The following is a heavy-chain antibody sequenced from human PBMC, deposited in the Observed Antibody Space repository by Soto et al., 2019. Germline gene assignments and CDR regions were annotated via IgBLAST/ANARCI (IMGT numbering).Heavy chain of an antibody. V-gene: IGHV1-69*02. J-gene: IGHJ2*01. CDR1: GGTFSPYT. CDR3: TRYWEITVSTWSFGVF. D-gene: IGHD3-10*01. Sequence: SVKVSCKASGGTFSPYTINWVRQAPGQGLEWMGRIIPSHGVTNYAQKFQARVTITADKSTSTAYMELSGLRFEDTAMYYCTRYWEITVSTWSFGVFWGRG. CDR2: IIPSHGVT.